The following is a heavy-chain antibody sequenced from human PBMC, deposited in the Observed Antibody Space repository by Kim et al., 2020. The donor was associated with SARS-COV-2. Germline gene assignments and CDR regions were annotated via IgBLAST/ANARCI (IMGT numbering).Heavy chain of an antibody. CDR3: ARGGGRLDY. V-gene: IGHV3-66*01. CDR2: IYSGDTT. J-gene: IGHJ4*02. CDR1: GFTVRNNY. Sequence: GGSLRLSCAASGFTVRNNYMTWVRQAPGKGLEWVSVIYSGDTTYYADSVKGRFTISRDNSKNTLYLQMNSLKAEDTAVYYCARGGGRLDYWGQGTLVTVSS. D-gene: IGHD1-1*01.